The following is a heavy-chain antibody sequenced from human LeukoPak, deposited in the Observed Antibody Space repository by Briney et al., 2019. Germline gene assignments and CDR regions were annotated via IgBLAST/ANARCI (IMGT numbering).Heavy chain of an antibody. Sequence: GGSLRLSCAASGFTFSTYWMHWVRQAPGKGLMWVSNIKSDGSSTNYADSVKGRFTISRDNAKNTLYLQMNSLRAEDTAVYSCVRLYCSSTDCSVWGQGTLVTVSS. J-gene: IGHJ4*02. CDR3: VRLYCSSTDCSV. V-gene: IGHV3-74*01. CDR2: IKSDGSST. D-gene: IGHD2-2*01. CDR1: GFTFSTYW.